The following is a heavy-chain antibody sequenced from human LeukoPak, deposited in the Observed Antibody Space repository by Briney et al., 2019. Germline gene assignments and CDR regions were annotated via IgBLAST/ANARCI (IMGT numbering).Heavy chain of an antibody. CDR1: GYTLTKLS. Sequence: ASEKVSCKVSGYTLTKLSMNWVRQAPGKGLEWRGGFDPEHGERVYAQKFQGRLTMTEDTSTHTAYMELSSLRSDDTAVYYCATDPVGYCNANGCYSVDYWGQGTLVTVSS. V-gene: IGHV1-24*01. CDR2: FDPEHGER. D-gene: IGHD2-15*01. CDR3: ATDPVGYCNANGCYSVDY. J-gene: IGHJ4*02.